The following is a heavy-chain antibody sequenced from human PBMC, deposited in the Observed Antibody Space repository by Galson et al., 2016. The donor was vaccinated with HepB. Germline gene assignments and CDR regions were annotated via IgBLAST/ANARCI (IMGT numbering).Heavy chain of an antibody. CDR3: ARTLSDYDFCSGFYD. CDR1: GFSLSTSGMC. CDR2: IDWNDNK. V-gene: IGHV2-70*11. D-gene: IGHD3-3*01. J-gene: IGHJ4*02. Sequence: PALVKPTQTLTLTCTFSGFSLSTSGMCVNWIRQPPGKALEWLARIDWNDNKYYSTSLRTRLTISKDTSKNQVVLTMTKMDPVDTATFYCARTLSDYDFCSGFYDWGQGTLVTVSS.